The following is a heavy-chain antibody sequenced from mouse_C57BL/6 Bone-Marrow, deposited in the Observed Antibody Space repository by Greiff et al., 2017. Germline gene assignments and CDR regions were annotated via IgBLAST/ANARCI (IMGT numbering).Heavy chain of an antibody. CDR2: IHPNSGST. Sequence: QVQLQQPGAELVKPGASVKLSCKASGYTFTSYWMHWVKQRPGQGLEWIGMIHPNSGSTNYNEKFKSKATLTVDKSSSTAYRQLSSLTSEDSAVYYCAREDYYYGSSPAYWGQGTLVTVSA. V-gene: IGHV1-64*01. D-gene: IGHD1-1*01. CDR3: AREDYYYGSSPAY. CDR1: GYTFTSYW. J-gene: IGHJ3*01.